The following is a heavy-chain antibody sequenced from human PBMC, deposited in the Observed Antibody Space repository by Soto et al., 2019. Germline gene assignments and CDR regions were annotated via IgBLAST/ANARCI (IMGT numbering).Heavy chain of an antibody. D-gene: IGHD4-4*01. J-gene: IGHJ6*02. CDR2: ISSSSSTI. CDR3: ASLGVTRTSYGMDV. V-gene: IGHV3-48*02. Sequence: PGKGLEWVSYISSSSSTIYYADSVKGRFTISRDNAKNSLYLQMNSLRDEDTAVYFCASLGVTRTSYGMDVRGQGTTVTVSS.